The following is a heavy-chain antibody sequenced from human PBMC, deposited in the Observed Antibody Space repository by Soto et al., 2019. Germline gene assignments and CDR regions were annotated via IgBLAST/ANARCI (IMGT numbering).Heavy chain of an antibody. V-gene: IGHV5-51*01. J-gene: IGHJ5*02. Sequence: ESLKISCKGSGYSFTSYWIGWVRHIPGKVLEWMGIIYPGDSDTRYSPSFQGQVTISADKSISTAYLQWSSLKASDTAMYYCARQSCSSTSCPAGFDPWGQGTLVTVS. D-gene: IGHD2-2*01. CDR1: GYSFTSYW. CDR3: ARQSCSSTSCPAGFDP. CDR2: IYPGDSDT.